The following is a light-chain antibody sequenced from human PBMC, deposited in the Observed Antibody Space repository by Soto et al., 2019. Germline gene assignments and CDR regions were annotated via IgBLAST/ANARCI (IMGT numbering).Light chain of an antibody. CDR3: SSYTSSSTFYV. CDR1: SSDIGSYNY. Sequence: QSALTQPASVTGSPGQSITISCTGTSSDIGSYNYVSWYQQHPGKAPKLMIYDVSNRPSGVSNRFSGSKSGNTASLTISGFQAEDEADYYCSSYTSSSTFYVFGTGTKVTVL. CDR2: DVS. V-gene: IGLV2-14*01. J-gene: IGLJ1*01.